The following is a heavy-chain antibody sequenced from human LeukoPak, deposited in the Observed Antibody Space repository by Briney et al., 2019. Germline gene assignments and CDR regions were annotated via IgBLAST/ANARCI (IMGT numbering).Heavy chain of an antibody. J-gene: IGHJ5*02. Sequence: ASVKVSCKASGYTFTSYYMHWVRQAPGQGLEWMGIINPSGGSTSYAQKFQGRVTMTRDTSTSTVYMELSSLRSEDTAVYYCARAFYSSSPVPDWYDPWGQGTLVTVSS. V-gene: IGHV1-46*01. CDR2: INPSGGST. D-gene: IGHD6-13*01. CDR1: GYTFTSYY. CDR3: ARAFYSSSPVPDWYDP.